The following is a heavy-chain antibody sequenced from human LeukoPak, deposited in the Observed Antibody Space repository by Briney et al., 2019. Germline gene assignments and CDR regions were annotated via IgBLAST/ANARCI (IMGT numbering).Heavy chain of an antibody. D-gene: IGHD3/OR15-3a*01. CDR3: ARGGLSSNYFDS. J-gene: IGHJ4*02. Sequence: SETLSLTCAVYGGSFSGYYWTWIRQSPGKGLEWIGDINESGSFNYIASLKSRVTISVDTSKNQFSLRVNSVTAADTAVYYCARGGLSSNYFDSWGQGILVAVSS. CDR2: INESGSF. CDR1: GGSFSGYY. V-gene: IGHV4-34*01.